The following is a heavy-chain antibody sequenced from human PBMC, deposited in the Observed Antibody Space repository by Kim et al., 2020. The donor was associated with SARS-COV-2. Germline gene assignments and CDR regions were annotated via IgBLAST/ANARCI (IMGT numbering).Heavy chain of an antibody. Sequence: KFQGRVTITRDTYASTAYMELSSLRSEDTAVYYCARVVQQLVYYYGMDVWGQGTTVTVSS. CDR3: ARVVQQLVYYYGMDV. D-gene: IGHD6-6*01. V-gene: IGHV1-3*01. J-gene: IGHJ6*02.